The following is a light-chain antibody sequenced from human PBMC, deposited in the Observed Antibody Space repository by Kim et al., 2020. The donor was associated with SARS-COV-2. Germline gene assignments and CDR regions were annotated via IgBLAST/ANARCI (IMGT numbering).Light chain of an antibody. J-gene: IGKJ4*01. CDR2: VAS. V-gene: IGKV1D-13*01. CDR3: QQFNNHPLT. Sequence: ATQLTQSPSSLSASVGDRVTITCRASQDIRSFLAWYQHKPGKAPKLLIYVASTLQSGVPSRFSGGGSGTDFTLTISSLQPEDFATYYCQQFNNHPLTFGGGTKVDIK. CDR1: QDIRSF.